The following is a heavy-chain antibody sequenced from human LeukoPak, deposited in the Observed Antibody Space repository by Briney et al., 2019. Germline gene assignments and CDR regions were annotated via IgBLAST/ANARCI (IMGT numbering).Heavy chain of an antibody. J-gene: IGHJ4*02. D-gene: IGHD3-10*01. CDR2: INPNSGGT. CDR3: ARGGFGELSSDY. CDR1: GYTFTGYY. V-gene: IGHV1-2*04. Sequence: ASVKVSCEASGYTFTGYYLHWVRQAPGQGLEWMGWINPNSGGTNYAQKFQGWVTMTRDTSISTAYMELSRLRSDDTAVYYCARGGFGELSSDYWGQGTLVTVSS.